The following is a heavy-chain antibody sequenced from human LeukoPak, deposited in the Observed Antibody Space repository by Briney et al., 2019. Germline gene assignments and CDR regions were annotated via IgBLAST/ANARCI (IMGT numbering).Heavy chain of an antibody. CDR1: GLTFSSYN. CDR2: ISSSSNYI. J-gene: IGHJ4*02. V-gene: IGHV3-21*04. D-gene: IGHD2-15*01. Sequence: PGGSLTLSCAASGLTFSSYNMNWVRQAPGKGLEWVSFISSSSNYIYYTDSVKGRFTISRDNSKNTLFLQMNGLRAEDTAIYYCTKAPIVSCSGAFCYPFDSWGQGTLVTVSS. CDR3: TKAPIVSCSGAFCYPFDS.